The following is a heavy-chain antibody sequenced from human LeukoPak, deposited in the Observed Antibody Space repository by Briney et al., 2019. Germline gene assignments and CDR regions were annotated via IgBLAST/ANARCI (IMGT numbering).Heavy chain of an antibody. J-gene: IGHJ4*02. V-gene: IGHV4-39*01. CDR1: GGSISSSPYY. Sequence: SETLSLTCTVSGGSISSSPYYWGWIRQPPGKGLEWIGTIYYSGSTYYNPSLKSRVTISVDTSKNQFSLKLSSVTAADTAVYYCARGFYSSGYDYWGQGTLVTVSS. CDR2: IYYSGST. D-gene: IGHD3-22*01. CDR3: ARGFYSSGYDY.